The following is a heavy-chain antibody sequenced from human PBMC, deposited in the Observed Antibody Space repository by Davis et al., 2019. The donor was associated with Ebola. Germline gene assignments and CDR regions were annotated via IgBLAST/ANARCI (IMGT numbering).Heavy chain of an antibody. CDR1: GFTFSSYA. D-gene: IGHD1-26*01. Sequence: PGGSLRLSCAASGFTFSSYAMSWFRQAPGKGLEWVCAISGSGGSTYYADSVKGRFTISRDNSKNTLYLQMNSLRAEDTAVYYCANSFTAGLRMTHGSYYGMDVWGQGTTVTVSS. CDR2: ISGSGGST. J-gene: IGHJ6*02. CDR3: ANSFTAGLRMTHGSYYGMDV. V-gene: IGHV3-23*01.